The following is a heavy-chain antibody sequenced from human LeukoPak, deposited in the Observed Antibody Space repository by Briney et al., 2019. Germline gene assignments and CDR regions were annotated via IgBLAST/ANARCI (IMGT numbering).Heavy chain of an antibody. J-gene: IGHJ4*02. CDR2: IIPILGIA. Sequence: SVKVSCKASGGTFSSYAISWVRQAPGQGLEWMGRIIPILGIANYAQKFQGRVTITADKSTSTAYMELSGLRSEDTAVYYCASPRGYSGYDSTLFDYGGQGTLVTVSS. D-gene: IGHD5-12*01. CDR3: ASPRGYSGYDSTLFDY. V-gene: IGHV1-69*04. CDR1: GGTFSSYA.